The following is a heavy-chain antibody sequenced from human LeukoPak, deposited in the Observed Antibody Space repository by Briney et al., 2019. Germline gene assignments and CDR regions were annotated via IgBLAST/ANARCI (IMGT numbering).Heavy chain of an antibody. CDR1: GYTFTSYG. J-gene: IGHJ4*02. CDR2: ISTYNGNT. Sequence: ASVKVSCKASGYTFTSYGITWVRQAPGQGLEWMGWISTYNGNTNNAQKLQGRVTMTTDTSTSTAYMELRSLRPDDTAVYYCARVYNYYDTSGYYLGNYFDYWGRGTLVTVSS. CDR3: ARVYNYYDTSGYYLGNYFDY. D-gene: IGHD3-22*01. V-gene: IGHV1-18*01.